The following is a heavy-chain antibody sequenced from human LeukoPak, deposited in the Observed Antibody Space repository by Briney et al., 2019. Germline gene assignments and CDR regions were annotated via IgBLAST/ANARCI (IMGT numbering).Heavy chain of an antibody. D-gene: IGHD3-22*01. CDR2: ISIAGDT. CDR3: AREYFDSSGYYDAFDI. V-gene: IGHV3-13*04. Sequence: GGSLRLSCAASGFTFSKHDMHWVRHATGKGLEWVSGISIAGDTYYSGSVKGRFTISRENAKNSLYLQMNSLRAGDTAVYYCAREYFDSSGYYDAFDIWGQGTKVTVSS. J-gene: IGHJ3*02. CDR1: GFTFSKHD.